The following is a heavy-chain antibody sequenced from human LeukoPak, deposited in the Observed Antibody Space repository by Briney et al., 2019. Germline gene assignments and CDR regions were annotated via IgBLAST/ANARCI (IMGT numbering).Heavy chain of an antibody. CDR1: GYSFTSYW. Sequence: GASLQISCKGSGYSFTSYWIGWVRQLPGKGLEWMGIIYPGDSDTRYSPSFQGQVTISADKSISTAYLQWSSLKASDTAMYYCARRDYSNYDDAFDIWGQGTMVTVSS. J-gene: IGHJ3*02. CDR2: IYPGDSDT. V-gene: IGHV5-51*01. CDR3: ARRDYSNYDDAFDI. D-gene: IGHD4-4*01.